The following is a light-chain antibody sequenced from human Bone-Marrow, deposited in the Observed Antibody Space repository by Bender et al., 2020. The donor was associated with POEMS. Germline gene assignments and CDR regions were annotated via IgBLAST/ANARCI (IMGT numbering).Light chain of an antibody. V-gene: IGLV2-23*02. CDR2: EVS. CDR1: SSDVGGYNL. J-gene: IGLJ1*01. CDR3: CSYAGNFYV. Sequence: QSALTQAASVSGSPGQSITISCTGTSSDVGGYNLVSWYQQHPGKVPKVVIYEVSQRPSGVSSRFSGSKSGNTASLTISGLQAEDEADYYCCSYAGNFYVFGTGTKVTVL.